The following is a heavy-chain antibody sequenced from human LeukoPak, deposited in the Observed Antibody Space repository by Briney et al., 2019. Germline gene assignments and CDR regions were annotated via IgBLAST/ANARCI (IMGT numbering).Heavy chain of an antibody. D-gene: IGHD3-9*01. V-gene: IGHV1-18*01. CDR2: ISAYNGNT. CDR1: GYTFTSYG. J-gene: IGHJ1*01. Sequence: ASVKVSCKASGYTFTSYGSSWVRQAPGQGREWMGWISAYNGNTNYAQKLQGRVTMTTDTSTSTAYMELRSLRSDDTAVYYCATYYDILTGYYSAEYFQHWGQGTLVTVSS. CDR3: ATYYDILTGYYSAEYFQH.